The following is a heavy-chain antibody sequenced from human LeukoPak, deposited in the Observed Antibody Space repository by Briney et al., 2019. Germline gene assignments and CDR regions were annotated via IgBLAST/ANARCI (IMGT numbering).Heavy chain of an antibody. J-gene: IGHJ4*02. CDR2: IKGDGSST. V-gene: IGHV3-74*01. CDR3: ARASTTVPNLLDH. Sequence: GGSLRLSCTASGFTFSTYWMHWVRQAPGKGLVWVARIKGDGSSTIYADSVKGRFTISRDNSKNTLYLQTSSLRAEDTAVYYCARASTTVPNLLDHWGRGTLVTASS. CDR1: GFTFSTYW. D-gene: IGHD4-17*01.